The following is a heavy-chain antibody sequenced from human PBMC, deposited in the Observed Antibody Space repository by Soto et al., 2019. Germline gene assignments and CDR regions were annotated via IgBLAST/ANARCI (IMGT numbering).Heavy chain of an antibody. Sequence: VGSLRLSCAASGFPFRNFAMHWVRQAPGKGLEWVAFISNDGGDTYYSDSVKGRFSISRDKSKNTLYLQMNSLRAEDTAVYYCAAWAEGATEVHWGQGTLVTVSS. V-gene: IGHV3-30*03. D-gene: IGHD2-15*01. CDR3: AAWAEGATEVH. CDR1: GFPFRNFA. J-gene: IGHJ4*02. CDR2: ISNDGGDT.